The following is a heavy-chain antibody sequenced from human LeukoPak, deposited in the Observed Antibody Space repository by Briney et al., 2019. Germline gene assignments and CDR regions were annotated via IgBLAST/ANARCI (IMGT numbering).Heavy chain of an antibody. J-gene: IGHJ5*02. CDR3: ARVPRTMVWGVIILGFYP. CDR1: GGSVSSGSYY. D-gene: IGHD3-10*01. Sequence: PSETLSLTCTVSGGSVSSGSYYWSWIRQPPGKGLEWIGYIYYSGSTNYNPSLKSRVTISVDTSKNQFSLKLSSVTAADTAVFYCARVPRTMVWGVIILGFYPWGQGTLVTVSS. CDR2: IYYSGST. V-gene: IGHV4-61*01.